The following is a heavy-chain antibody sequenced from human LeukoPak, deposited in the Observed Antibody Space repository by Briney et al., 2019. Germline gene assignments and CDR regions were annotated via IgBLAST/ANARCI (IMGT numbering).Heavy chain of an antibody. D-gene: IGHD3-10*01. CDR3: ARVRSY. Sequence: GGSLRLSCAASGFTFSNYWMNWVRQAPGKGLEWVANIKQDGSEKYYVDSVKGRFTISRDNAKNSLYLQMNSLRAEDTGVYYCARVRSYWGQGTLVTVFS. CDR1: GFTFSNYW. J-gene: IGHJ4*02. CDR2: IKQDGSEK. V-gene: IGHV3-7*01.